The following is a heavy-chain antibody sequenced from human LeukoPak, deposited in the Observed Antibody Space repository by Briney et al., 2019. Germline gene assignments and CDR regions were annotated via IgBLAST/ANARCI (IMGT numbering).Heavy chain of an antibody. CDR3: ARFIAARKNWFDP. D-gene: IGHD6-13*01. V-gene: IGHV1-2*02. CDR2: INPNSGGT. Sequence: SVKVSCKASGYTFTGYDMHWVRQAPGQGLEGRGWINPNSGGTNYAQKFQGRVTMTRDTSISTAYMELSRLRSDDTAVYYCARFIAARKNWFDPWGQGTLVTVSS. CDR1: GYTFTGYD. J-gene: IGHJ5*02.